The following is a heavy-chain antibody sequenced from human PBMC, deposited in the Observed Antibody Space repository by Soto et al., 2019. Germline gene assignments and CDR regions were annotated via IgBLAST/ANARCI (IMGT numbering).Heavy chain of an antibody. D-gene: IGHD1-1*01. Sequence: DVQLVESGGGLIQPGGSLRLSCTVFGLTVSGKKYLAWVRQAPGKGLEWVSALYDVDGTYYADSVKGRFTTSGDSSKTSVYLQMNSLRPDDTAVYFCATWHQREHAYDIWVQGTAVTVSS. CDR1: GLTVSGKKY. J-gene: IGHJ3*02. CDR2: LYDVDGT. V-gene: IGHV3-53*01. CDR3: ATWHQREHAYDI.